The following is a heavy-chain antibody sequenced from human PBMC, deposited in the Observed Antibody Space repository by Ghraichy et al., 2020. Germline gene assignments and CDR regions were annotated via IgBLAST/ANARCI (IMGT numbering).Heavy chain of an antibody. CDR3: ARDPAFGVVALKGTWYYYGMDV. D-gene: IGHD3-3*01. J-gene: IGHJ6*02. V-gene: IGHV1-18*01. CDR1: GYTFTSYG. Sequence: ASVKVSCKASGYTFTSYGISWVRQAPGQGLEWMGWISAYNGNTNYAQKLQGRVTMTTDTSTSTAYMELRSLRSDDTAVYYCARDPAFGVVALKGTWYYYGMDVWGQGTTVTVSS. CDR2: ISAYNGNT.